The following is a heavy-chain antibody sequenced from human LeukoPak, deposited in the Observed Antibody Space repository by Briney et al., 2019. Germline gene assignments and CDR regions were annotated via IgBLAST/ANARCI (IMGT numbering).Heavy chain of an antibody. V-gene: IGHV3-23*01. CDR2: ISGSGGST. D-gene: IGHD5-18*01. J-gene: IGHJ4*02. Sequence: PGGSLRLSCAASGFTFRSHLMHWVRQAPGKGLEWVSTISGSGGSTYYADSVKGRFTISRDNSKNTLYLQTNSLRAEDTAVYYCAKSRGYTVTGTFDYWGPGPLVIVSS. CDR3: AKSRGYTVTGTFDY. CDR1: GFTFRSHL.